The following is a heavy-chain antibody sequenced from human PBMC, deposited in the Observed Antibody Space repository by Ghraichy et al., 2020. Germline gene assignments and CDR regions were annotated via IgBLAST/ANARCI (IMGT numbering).Heavy chain of an antibody. CDR2: IYYSGST. CDR3: ARVDGSVSFDY. J-gene: IGHJ4*02. V-gene: IGHV4-39*07. CDR1: GVSISGTNYY. D-gene: IGHD3-22*01. Sequence: SETLSLTCTVSGVSISGTNYYWGWIRQPPGKGLESIGTIYYSGSTYYNPSLKSRVTISADTSKNQFSLNLSSVTAADTAVYYCARVDGSVSFDYWGQGTLVTVSS.